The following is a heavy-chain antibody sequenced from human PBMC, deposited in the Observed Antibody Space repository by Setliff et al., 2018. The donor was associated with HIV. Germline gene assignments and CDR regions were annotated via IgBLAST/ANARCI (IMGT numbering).Heavy chain of an antibody. CDR3: ARDMRSDIVVVVAAIPGDY. J-gene: IGHJ4*02. D-gene: IGHD2-15*01. Sequence: ASVKVSCKASGYTFTSYGISWVRQAPGQGLEWMGWISAYNGNTNYAQKLKGRVTMTTDTSTSTAYMELRSLRSDDTAVYYCARDMRSDIVVVVAAIPGDYWGQGTLVT. CDR2: ISAYNGNT. V-gene: IGHV1-18*01. CDR1: GYTFTSYG.